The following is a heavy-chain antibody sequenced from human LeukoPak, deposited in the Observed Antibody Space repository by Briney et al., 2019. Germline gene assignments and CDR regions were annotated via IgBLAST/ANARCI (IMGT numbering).Heavy chain of an antibody. CDR3: AREYSSWSVDAFDI. J-gene: IGHJ3*02. V-gene: IGHV4-59*01. D-gene: IGHD6-6*01. CDR2: IYYSGST. Sequence: SGTLSLTCTVSGGSISSYYWSWIRQPPGKGLEWVGYIYYSGSTNYNPSLKSGVTISVDTSKNQFSLKLISVTAADTAVYYCAREYSSWSVDAFDIWGQGTMVTVSS. CDR1: GGSISSYY.